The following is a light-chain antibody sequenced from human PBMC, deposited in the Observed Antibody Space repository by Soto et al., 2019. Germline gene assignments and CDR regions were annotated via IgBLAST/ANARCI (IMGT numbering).Light chain of an antibody. CDR3: QQNYITPGT. CDR2: AAS. J-gene: IGKJ1*01. Sequence: DIQMTQSPSSLSASVGDRVTITCRASQSINKYLSWYQHKPGIAPRLLIFAASNVQSGVPTRFSGSGVGTFFTLTINSLQHEDFATYYCQQNYITPGTFGRGTKVEIK. CDR1: QSINKY. V-gene: IGKV1-39*01.